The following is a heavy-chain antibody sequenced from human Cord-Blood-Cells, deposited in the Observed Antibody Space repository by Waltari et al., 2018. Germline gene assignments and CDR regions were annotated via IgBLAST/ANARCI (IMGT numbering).Heavy chain of an antibody. J-gene: IGHJ4*02. V-gene: IGHV1-58*01. CDR1: GFTFTSSA. CDR2: IVVGSGNT. Sequence: QMQLVQSGPEVKKPGTSVKVSCKASGFTFTSSAVQWVRLARGQRLEWIGWIVVGSGNTNYAQKFQERVTITRDMSTSTAYMELSSLRSEDTAVYYCAAVRRDGYNYYFDYWGQGTLVTVSS. CDR3: AAVRRDGYNYYFDY. D-gene: IGHD5-12*01.